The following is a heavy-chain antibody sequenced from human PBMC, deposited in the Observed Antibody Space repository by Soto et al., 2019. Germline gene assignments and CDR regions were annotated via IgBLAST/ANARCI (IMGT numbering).Heavy chain of an antibody. CDR3: ATSEWNDAFDI. V-gene: IGHV3-15*01. D-gene: IGHD3-3*01. Sequence: EVQLVESGGGLVKPGGSLRLSCAASGFTFSNVWMTWIRQAPGKGLEWVGRIKRKTEGETTDYGAPVKGRFTVSRDDSKNTLYLQMNSLKTEDTGLYYCATSEWNDAFDIWGHGTMVTVSS. CDR1: GFTFSNVW. CDR2: IKRKTEGETT. J-gene: IGHJ3*02.